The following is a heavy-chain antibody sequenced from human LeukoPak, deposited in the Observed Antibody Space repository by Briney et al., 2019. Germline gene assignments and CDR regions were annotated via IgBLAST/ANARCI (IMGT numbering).Heavy chain of an antibody. CDR2: INPNSGGT. CDR3: ARATSYSSSWYDY. CDR1: GYTFTGYY. J-gene: IGHJ4*02. D-gene: IGHD6-13*01. Sequence: GASVKVSCKASGYTFTGYYMHWVRQAPGQGLEWMGWINPNSGGTNYAQKFQGRVTMTRDTSISTAYMELSRLRSDDTAVYYCARATSYSSSWYDYWGQGTLVTVSS. V-gene: IGHV1-2*02.